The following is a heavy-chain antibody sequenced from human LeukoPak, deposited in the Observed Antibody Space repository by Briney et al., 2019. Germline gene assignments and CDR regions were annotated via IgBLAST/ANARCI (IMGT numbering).Heavy chain of an antibody. J-gene: IGHJ4*02. V-gene: IGHV3-23*01. Sequence: GGSLRLSCAASGFTFSYSAMSWVRQAPGKGLEWVSAISGSGATTSYADSVQGRFTVSRDNSKNTLYLRMNNLGPEDTARYYCAKDSATMIVVIWEDWGQGTLVAVSS. CDR1: GFTFSYSA. CDR3: AKDSATMIVVIWED. CDR2: ISGSGATT. D-gene: IGHD3-22*01.